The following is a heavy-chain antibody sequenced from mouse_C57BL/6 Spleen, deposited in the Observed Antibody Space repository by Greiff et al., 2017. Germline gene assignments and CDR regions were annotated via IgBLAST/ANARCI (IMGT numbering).Heavy chain of an antibody. V-gene: IGHV1-81*01. CDR2: IYPRSGNT. Sequence: VMLVESGAELARPGASVKLSCKASGYTFTSYGISWVKQRTGQGLEWIGEIYPRSGNTYYNEKFKGKATLTADKSSSTAYMELRSLTSEDSAVYFCAREGDGYGYFDYWGQGTTLTVSS. CDR1: GYTFTSYG. D-gene: IGHD2-2*01. J-gene: IGHJ2*01. CDR3: AREGDGYGYFDY.